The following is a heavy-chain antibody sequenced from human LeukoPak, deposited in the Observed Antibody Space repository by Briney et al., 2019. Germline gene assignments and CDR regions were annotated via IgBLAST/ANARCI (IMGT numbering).Heavy chain of an antibody. CDR3: AKPAKTDYADY. Sequence: GGSLRLSCAASGFTFDDYAMHWVRQVPGKGPVWVSRIKTDGSITDYADSVKGRFTISRDNSKNTLYLQMNSLRAEDTAVYYCAKPAKTDYADYWGQGTLVTVSS. D-gene: IGHD1-14*01. CDR2: IKTDGSIT. J-gene: IGHJ4*02. V-gene: IGHV3-74*01. CDR1: GFTFDDYA.